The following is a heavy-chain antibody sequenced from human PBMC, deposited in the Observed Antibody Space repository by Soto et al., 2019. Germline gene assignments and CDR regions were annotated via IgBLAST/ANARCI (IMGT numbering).Heavy chain of an antibody. Sequence: QVQLQESGPGLVKPSQTLSLTCTVSGGPISSTGYFWTWIRQHPGKGLEWIGYIFYSGRTFHNPSLKSRVTISVDTSKNQFSLELSSVTAADTAVYYCAREAGSGDYFDYWGQGTLVTVSS. CDR3: AREAGSGDYFDY. V-gene: IGHV4-31*03. CDR2: IFYSGRT. J-gene: IGHJ4*02. CDR1: GGPISSTGYF. D-gene: IGHD1-26*01.